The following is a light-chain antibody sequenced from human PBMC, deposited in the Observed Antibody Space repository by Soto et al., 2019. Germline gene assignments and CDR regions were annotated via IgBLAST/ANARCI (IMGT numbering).Light chain of an antibody. CDR3: QQSYYTPPT. V-gene: IGKV1-39*01. CDR2: AAS. Sequence: DIQMTQSPSSLPASVGDRVTITCRASQSINNYLNWYQQKPGKAPRLLIYAASSLQSGVPSRFSGSGSVTDFTLTISSLQPEDCATYYCQQSYYTPPTVGGGTKVDIK. J-gene: IGKJ4*01. CDR1: QSINNY.